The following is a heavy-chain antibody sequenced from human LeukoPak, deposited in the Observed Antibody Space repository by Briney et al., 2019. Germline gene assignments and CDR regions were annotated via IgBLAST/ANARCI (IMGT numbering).Heavy chain of an antibody. CDR2: INPAGAKT. CDR3: ARSRAYYFDY. Sequence: ASVTVSFKASGYSFTNYYIHWVRQAPGQGLEWLGLINPAGAKTTYSQKLQGRVSVTRDMSMNSVRLELSSLKPEDTAVYYCARSRAYYFDYWGQGTLVTVFS. V-gene: IGHV1-46*01. J-gene: IGHJ4*02. CDR1: GYSFTNYY.